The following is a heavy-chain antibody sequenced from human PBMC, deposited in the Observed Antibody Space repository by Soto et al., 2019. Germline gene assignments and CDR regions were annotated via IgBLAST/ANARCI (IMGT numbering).Heavy chain of an antibody. CDR3: ARSKRGAYSSGWYSLSGYYNYGIDV. D-gene: IGHD6-19*01. CDR2: IRPSNSDT. CDR1: GYNFANYW. Sequence: GESLKISCKGSGYNFANYWIGWVRQMSGKGLEWMGIIRPSNSDTQYSPTFQGQVTISADKSISTAYLQWASLKASDTAMYYCARSKRGAYSSGWYSLSGYYNYGIDVWGQGTKVTVSS. V-gene: IGHV5-51*01. J-gene: IGHJ6*02.